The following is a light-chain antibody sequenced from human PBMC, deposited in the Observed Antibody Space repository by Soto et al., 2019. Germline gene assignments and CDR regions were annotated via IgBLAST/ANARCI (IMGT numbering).Light chain of an antibody. V-gene: IGKV1-5*03. Sequence: DIQMTQSRSTLSASVGDRFSITCLASQSIIRWLDWYQQKPGKAPKLLIYKASSVESGVPSRFSGSGSGTEFTLTISSLQPEDFATYYCQQYNYYPRTCGQGTKVDIK. CDR2: KAS. CDR3: QQYNYYPRT. CDR1: QSIIRW. J-gene: IGKJ1*01.